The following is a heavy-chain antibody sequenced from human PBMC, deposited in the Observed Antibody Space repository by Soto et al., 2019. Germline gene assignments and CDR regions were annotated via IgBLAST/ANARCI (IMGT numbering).Heavy chain of an antibody. Sequence: GGSLRLSCAASRFTFSSYAMDWVRQAPGKGLEWVAVISHDGSEKYYGDSVRGRFTISRDNPKNTVYLQMNSLRPEDTAVYYCARAAAYFYHYYYAMDVWGQGTAVTVSS. V-gene: IGHV3-30-3*01. CDR3: ARAAAYFYHYYYAMDV. CDR2: ISHDGSEK. J-gene: IGHJ6*02. CDR1: RFTFSSYA. D-gene: IGHD6-13*01.